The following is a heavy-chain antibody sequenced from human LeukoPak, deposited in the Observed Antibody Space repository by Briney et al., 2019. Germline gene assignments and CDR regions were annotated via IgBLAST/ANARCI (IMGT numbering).Heavy chain of an antibody. D-gene: IGHD3-22*01. CDR3: AREIIDSSGYYSPFGY. J-gene: IGHJ4*02. V-gene: IGHV4-59*01. CDR2: IYYSGST. CDR1: GGSISSYY. Sequence: SEALSLTCTVSGGSISSYYWSWIRQPPGKGLEWIGYIYYSGSTNYNPSLKRRVTISVDTSKNQFSLKLSSVTAADTAVYYCAREIIDSSGYYSPFGYWGQGTLVTVSS.